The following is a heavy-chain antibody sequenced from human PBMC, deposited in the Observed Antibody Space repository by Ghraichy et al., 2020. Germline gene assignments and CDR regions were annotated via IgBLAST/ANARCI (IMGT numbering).Heavy chain of an antibody. D-gene: IGHD3-10*01. J-gene: IGHJ6*03. CDR1: GGSISSGSYY. Sequence: SQTLSLTCTVSGGSISSGSYYWNWIRQPAGEGLEWIGRIHTSGSTNYNPSLKSRVTISLDTSKNQFSLNLSSVTATDTAVYYCARDVKEEARRGLWGSGYYYYYMDVWGEGTTVTVSS. CDR3: ARDVKEEARRGLWGSGYYYYYMDV. CDR2: IHTSGST. V-gene: IGHV4-61*02.